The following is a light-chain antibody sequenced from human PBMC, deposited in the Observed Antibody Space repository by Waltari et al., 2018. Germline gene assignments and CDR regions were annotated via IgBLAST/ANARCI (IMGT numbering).Light chain of an antibody. V-gene: IGLV3-10*01. CDR3: YSTDSSGNHYVV. CDR2: EDS. J-gene: IGLJ2*01. Sequence: SYELTQPPSVSVSPGQTARITCPGDALPKQYASLYQQKSGQAPVLVIYEDSKRPSGIPERFSGSSSGTMATLTISGAQVEDEADYYCYSTDSSGNHYVVFGGGTKLTVL. CDR1: ALPKQY.